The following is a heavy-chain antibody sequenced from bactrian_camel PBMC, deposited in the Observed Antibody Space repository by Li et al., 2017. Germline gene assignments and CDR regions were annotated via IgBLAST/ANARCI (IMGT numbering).Heavy chain of an antibody. Sequence: QLVESGGGLVQPGGSLRLSCAASGFTFSSYLMRWVRQAPGKGLEWVSTISIDGGSTDYADSVKGRFTISRENAKNTVYLQMNSLESEDTALYYCARYRDGGTSNFDYWGQGTQVTVS. CDR2: ISIDGGST. D-gene: IGHD6*01. CDR3: ARYRDGGTSNFDY. J-gene: IGHJ6*01. V-gene: IGHV3S40*01. CDR1: GFTFSSYL.